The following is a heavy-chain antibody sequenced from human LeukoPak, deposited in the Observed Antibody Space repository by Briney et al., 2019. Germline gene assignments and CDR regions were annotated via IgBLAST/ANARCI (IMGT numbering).Heavy chain of an antibody. J-gene: IGHJ4*02. CDR3: ARGSYGYDY. CDR1: GFTFSSYW. CDR2: INSDGSST. Sequence: GGSLRLSCAASGFTFSSYWMHWVRQGPGKGLVWVSRINSDGSSTTYADSVKCRFTISRDNAKNTLYLQMNSLRAEDTAVYYCARGSYGYDYWGQGTLVTVSS. D-gene: IGHD5-18*01. V-gene: IGHV3-74*01.